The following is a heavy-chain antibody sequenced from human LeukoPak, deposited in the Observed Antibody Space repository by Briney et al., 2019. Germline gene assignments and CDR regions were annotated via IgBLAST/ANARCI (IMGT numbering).Heavy chain of an antibody. Sequence: GGSLRLSCAVSGFNLDDYAMHWVRHAPGRGLEWVSGINWKTGNGIYADSVKGRFTISRDNAKNSLYLQMSSLRAEDTALYYCTRRAARWQFDLWGRGTLLTVSS. CDR1: GFNLDDYA. D-gene: IGHD5-24*01. J-gene: IGHJ2*01. CDR2: INWKTGNG. V-gene: IGHV3-9*01. CDR3: TRRAARWQFDL.